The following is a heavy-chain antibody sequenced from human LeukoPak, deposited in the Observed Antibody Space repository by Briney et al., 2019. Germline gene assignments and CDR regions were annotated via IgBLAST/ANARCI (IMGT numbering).Heavy chain of an antibody. CDR3: ARDPDNSYYFDY. D-gene: IGHD4-23*01. J-gene: IGHJ4*02. Sequence: SETLSLTCTVSGGSISSSSYYWGWIRQPPGKGLEWIGRIYTSGSTNYNPSLKSRVTMSVDTSKNQFSLKLSSVTAADTAVYYCARDPDNSYYFDYWGQGTLVTVSS. CDR2: IYTSGST. CDR1: GGSISSSSYY. V-gene: IGHV4-39*07.